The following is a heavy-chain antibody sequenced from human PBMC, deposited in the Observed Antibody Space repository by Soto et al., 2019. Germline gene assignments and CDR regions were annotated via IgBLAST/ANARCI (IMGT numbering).Heavy chain of an antibody. V-gene: IGHV1-69*06. Sequence: SVKVSCKASGGTFGSDAITWVRQAPGQGLEWVGRIIPIFGTTNYAQNLQGRVTISADKSTLASYMELHSLTSDDTALYYCARDRTDSGYYTNWLDPWGQGTQVTVS. CDR3: ARDRTDSGYYTNWLDP. CDR1: GGTFGSDA. D-gene: IGHD3-22*01. J-gene: IGHJ5*02. CDR2: IIPIFGTT.